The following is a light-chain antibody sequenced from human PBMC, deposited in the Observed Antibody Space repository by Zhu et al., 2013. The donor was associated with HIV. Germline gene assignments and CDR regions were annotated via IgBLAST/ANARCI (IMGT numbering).Light chain of an antibody. CDR3: QQYDTYWT. CDR1: ESVSKW. Sequence: DIQMTQSPSTLSASVGDRVTITCRATESVSKWLAWYQQKPGNAPNVLISDASELAKGVPSRFSGSGSGTDFTLTITNLQPGDFATYYCQQYDTYWTFGQGTKVDIK. CDR2: DAS. V-gene: IGKV1-5*01. J-gene: IGKJ1*01.